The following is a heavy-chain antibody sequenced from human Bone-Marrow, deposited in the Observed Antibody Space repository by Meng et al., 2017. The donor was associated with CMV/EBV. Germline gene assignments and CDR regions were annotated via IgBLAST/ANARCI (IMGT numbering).Heavy chain of an antibody. Sequence: ASVKVSCKTSGHTFSDYCLHWVRQAPGQGLEWMGWVNPNSGGTIYAQKFQGRVTMTRDTSISTAYMELSGLRSDDTAVYYCATCTESYYDSRGSFWNCWGQGTLVTVSS. CDR2: VNPNSGGT. D-gene: IGHD3-22*01. V-gene: IGHV1-2*02. CDR1: GHTFSDYC. J-gene: IGHJ4*02. CDR3: ATCTESYYDSRGSFWNC.